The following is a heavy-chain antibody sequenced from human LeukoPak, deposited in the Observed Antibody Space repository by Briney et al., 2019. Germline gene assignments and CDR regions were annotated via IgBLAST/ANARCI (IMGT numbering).Heavy chain of an antibody. CDR3: ASTGTTPHSNYFDY. CDR1: GGSFSDYY. Sequence: SETLSLTCAVYGGSFSDYYWSWIRQPPGKGLEWIGEINHSGNTNYNPSLKSRVTISVDTSKNQFSLKLSSVTAADTAMYYCASTGTTPHSNYFDYWGQGTLVTVSS. D-gene: IGHD1-1*01. V-gene: IGHV4-34*01. CDR2: INHSGNT. J-gene: IGHJ4*02.